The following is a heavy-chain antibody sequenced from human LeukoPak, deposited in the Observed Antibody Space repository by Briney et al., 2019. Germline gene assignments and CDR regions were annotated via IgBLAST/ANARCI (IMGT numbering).Heavy chain of an antibody. CDR1: GFTFSSYW. V-gene: IGHV3-74*01. CDR3: ARRQSASTPPDY. CDR2: INSNGNTI. Sequence: GGSLRLSCAASGFTFSSYWMHWVRQAPGKGLVWVSRINSNGNTISYADSVKGRFAISRDNAKNTLYLQMNSLRAEDTAVYYCARRQSASTPPDYWGQGTLVTVSS. J-gene: IGHJ4*02. D-gene: IGHD3-16*01.